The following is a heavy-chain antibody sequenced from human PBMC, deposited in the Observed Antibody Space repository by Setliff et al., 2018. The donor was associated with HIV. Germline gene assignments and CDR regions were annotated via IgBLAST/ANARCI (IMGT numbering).Heavy chain of an antibody. J-gene: IGHJ6*03. D-gene: IGHD2-15*01. CDR2: LYVSGDT. V-gene: IGHV4-61*03. Sequence: PSETLSLTCSVSGGSISSGGYSWSWIRQPPGKGLEWIGRLYVSGDTNYNPSLKSRVTMSLDTSKKHFSLNLKSVTAADTAVYYCALTGHRLLRGYMGVWGKGTTVTVSS. CDR1: GGSISSGGYS. CDR3: ALTGHRLLRGYMGV.